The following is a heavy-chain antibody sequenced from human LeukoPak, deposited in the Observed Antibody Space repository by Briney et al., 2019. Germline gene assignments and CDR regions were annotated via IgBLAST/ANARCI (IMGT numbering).Heavy chain of an antibody. J-gene: IGHJ4*02. CDR3: ARGGNNYGVDY. CDR1: GSRFTSYW. CDR2: IYPRDSDT. D-gene: IGHD5-18*01. V-gene: IGHV5-51*01. Sequence: GAPLQISSKGAGSRFTSYWIVWVRQMPGKGLEGRGIIYPRDSDTRYIPSFQRHVTISADKSFSTAYLQWSSLKASDTAMYYCARGGNNYGVDYWGQGTLVTVSS.